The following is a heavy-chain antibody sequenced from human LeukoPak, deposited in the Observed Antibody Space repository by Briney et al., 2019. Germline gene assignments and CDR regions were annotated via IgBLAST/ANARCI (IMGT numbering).Heavy chain of an antibody. CDR2: IYYSGST. Sequence: SETLSLTCTVSGGSISSGGYYWSWIRQPPGKGLEWIGYIYYSGSTYYNPSLKSRVTISVDTSKNQFSLKLSSVTAADTAVYYCARVAISDWYFDLWGRGTLVTVSS. CDR1: GGSISSGGYY. CDR3: ARVAISDWYFDL. D-gene: IGHD2-21*01. V-gene: IGHV4-30-4*08. J-gene: IGHJ2*01.